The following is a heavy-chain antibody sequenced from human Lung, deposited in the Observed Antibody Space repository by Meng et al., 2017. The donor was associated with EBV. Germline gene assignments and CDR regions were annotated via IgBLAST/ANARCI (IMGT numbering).Heavy chain of an antibody. CDR2: IYHRAGST. CDR3: AILDDAYYLDS. Sequence: EPGQGRVRPSVVVSLTCCVSRFSVSSRYWGGWFRQPPGKGLELIGVIYHRAGSTDYRPSLKSRVTISLDKYKNQLSLILRAETAADTAVYYCAILDDAYYLDSWGQGTLVTVSS. J-gene: IGHJ4*02. CDR1: RFSVSSRYW. D-gene: IGHD3-16*01. V-gene: IGHV4-4*02.